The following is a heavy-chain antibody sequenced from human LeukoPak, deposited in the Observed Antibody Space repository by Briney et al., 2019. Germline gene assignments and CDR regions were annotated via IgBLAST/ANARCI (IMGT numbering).Heavy chain of an antibody. CDR1: GFTFSSYA. J-gene: IGHJ4*02. Sequence: PGRSLRLSCAASGFTFSSYAMHWVRQAPGKGLEWVAVISYDGSNKYYADSVKGRFTISRDNSKNTLYLQMNSLRAEDTAVYYCARDWFGESPSDYWGQGTLVTVSS. V-gene: IGHV3-30-3*01. CDR3: ARDWFGESPSDY. D-gene: IGHD3-10*01. CDR2: ISYDGSNK.